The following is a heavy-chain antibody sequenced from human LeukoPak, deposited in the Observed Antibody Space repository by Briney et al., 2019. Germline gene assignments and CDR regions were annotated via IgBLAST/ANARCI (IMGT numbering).Heavy chain of an antibody. J-gene: IGHJ6*02. V-gene: IGHV5-51*01. CDR2: IYPGDSDT. Sequence: GESLKISCKGSGYSFTNYWIGWVRQMPGKGLEWMGIIYPGDSDTRYSPSFQGQVTISADKSISTAYLQWSSLKASDTAMYYCARAYCSGGSCSSFYYYYGMDVWGQGTTVTVSS. D-gene: IGHD2-15*01. CDR3: ARAYCSGGSCSSFYYYYGMDV. CDR1: GYSFTNYW.